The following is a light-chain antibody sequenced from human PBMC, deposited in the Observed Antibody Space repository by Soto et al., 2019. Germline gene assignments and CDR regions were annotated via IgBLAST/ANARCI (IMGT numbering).Light chain of an antibody. J-gene: IGLJ2*01. CDR3: SSYTSSNKV. Sequence: QSALAQPASVSGSPGQSITISCTGVSSDVGGYKYVSWYQQHPGKAPKVMIYETNKRPSGVSDRFSGSKSGKTASLTISGLQVEDEADYYCSSYTSSNKVFGGGTKVTVL. V-gene: IGLV2-14*01. CDR1: SSDVGGYKY. CDR2: ETN.